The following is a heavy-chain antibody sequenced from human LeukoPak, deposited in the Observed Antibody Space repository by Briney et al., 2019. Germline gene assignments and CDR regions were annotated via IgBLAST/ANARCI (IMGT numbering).Heavy chain of an antibody. Sequence: VGSLRLSCTASGFTFNSYVMYWVRQAPGKGLEYVSAISSDGGSTYYANSVKGRFTVSRDNSKNTLYLQMGSLRVDDMAVYYCAREAMRRNFDSWGQGALVTVSS. CDR1: GFTFNSYV. V-gene: IGHV3-64*01. CDR3: AREAMRRNFDS. J-gene: IGHJ4*02. CDR2: ISSDGGST.